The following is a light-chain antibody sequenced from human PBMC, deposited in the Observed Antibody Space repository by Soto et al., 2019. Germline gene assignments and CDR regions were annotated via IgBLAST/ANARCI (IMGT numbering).Light chain of an antibody. CDR3: QQSFSNPPT. CDR2: AAS. CDR1: QTISSF. Sequence: DIQMTQSPSSLSASVGDRVTITCRASQTISSFLNWYQQKPGKAPKLLIHAASGLQSGVPSRFSGSGSGTDCRLTISSLQPEDFAIYYCQQSFSNPPTFGGGTKLEVK. J-gene: IGKJ4*01. V-gene: IGKV1-39*01.